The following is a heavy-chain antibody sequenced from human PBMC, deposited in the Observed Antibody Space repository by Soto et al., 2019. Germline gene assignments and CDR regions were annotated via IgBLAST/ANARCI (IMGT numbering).Heavy chain of an antibody. Sequence: SQTLSLTCAISGDSVSSSSAAWNWIRQSPSRGLEWLGRTYYRSKWYNDYAVSVKSRITINPDTSKNQFSLQLNSVTPEDTAVYYCARSSRLNCSGGSCYRIFGYWGQGTLVTVSS. CDR3: ARSSRLNCSGGSCYRIFGY. J-gene: IGHJ4*02. D-gene: IGHD2-15*01. CDR2: TYYRSKWYN. CDR1: GDSVSSSSAA. V-gene: IGHV6-1*01.